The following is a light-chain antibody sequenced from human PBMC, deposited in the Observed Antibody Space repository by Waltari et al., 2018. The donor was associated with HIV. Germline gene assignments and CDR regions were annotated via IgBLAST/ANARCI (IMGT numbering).Light chain of an antibody. J-gene: IGLJ3*02. V-gene: IGLV1-44*01. CDR3: AVWDDSLRSVL. CDR1: SSKIGSNP. Sequence: QSVLTQPPSASGTPGQRVNISCSGGSSKIGSNPVNWYRQFPGEAPKLLISTNIQRPSGVPDRFSGSKSGTSASLAISGLQSEDEADFYCAVWDDSLRSVLFGGGTRLTVL. CDR2: TNI.